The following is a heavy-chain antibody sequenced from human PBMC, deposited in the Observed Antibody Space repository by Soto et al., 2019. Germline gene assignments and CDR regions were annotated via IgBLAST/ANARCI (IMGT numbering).Heavy chain of an antibody. CDR3: ARDRCSGGSCYFDY. Sequence: QVQLVQSGAGVKKPGSSVKVSCQASRGTFSSYAISWVRQAPGQGLEWMGGIIPIFGTANYAQKFQGRVTITADESTSTAYMELSSLRSEDTAVYYCARDRCSGGSCYFDYWGQGTLVTVSS. D-gene: IGHD2-15*01. V-gene: IGHV1-69*01. J-gene: IGHJ4*02. CDR2: IIPIFGTA. CDR1: RGTFSSYA.